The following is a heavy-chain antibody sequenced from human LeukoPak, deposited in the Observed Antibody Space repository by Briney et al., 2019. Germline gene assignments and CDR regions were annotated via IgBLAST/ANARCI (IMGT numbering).Heavy chain of an antibody. CDR3: ARWKDSSVYYYFDY. Sequence: PSETLSLTCTVSGGSIISSNYYWGWIRQPPGKGLEWIGSIYYSGSIYYNPSLKSRVTISVDTSKNQFSLKLTSVTAADTAVYYCARWKDSSVYYYFDYWGQGTLATVSS. V-gene: IGHV4-39*07. CDR2: IYYSGSI. D-gene: IGHD3-22*01. J-gene: IGHJ4*02. CDR1: GGSIISSNYY.